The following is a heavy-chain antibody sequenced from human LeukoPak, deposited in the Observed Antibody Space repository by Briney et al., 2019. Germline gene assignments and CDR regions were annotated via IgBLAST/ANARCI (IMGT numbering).Heavy chain of an antibody. CDR3: AIGSGPFDD. J-gene: IGHJ4*02. CDR2: IIPIFGAA. D-gene: IGHD3-10*01. V-gene: IGHV1-69*01. Sequence: GASVTVSCKASGGTFSSYAITWVRQAPGQGLEWMGGIIPIFGAANYAQKFQGRVTVTADESTSTAYMELSSLRSEDTAVYYCAIGSGPFDDWGQGTLVTVSS. CDR1: GGTFSSYA.